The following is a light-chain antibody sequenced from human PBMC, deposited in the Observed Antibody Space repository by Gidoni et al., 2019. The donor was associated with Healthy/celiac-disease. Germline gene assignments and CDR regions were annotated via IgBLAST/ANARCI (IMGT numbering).Light chain of an antibody. Sequence: QSALTQPAHVSGSTGQSITIFCTGTSSDFGSYNLVSWYQQQPGKAPQLMIYEGSKRPSGVSNRFSGSKSGNTASLTISGLQAEDEADYYCCSYAGSSTWVFGGGTKLTVL. J-gene: IGLJ3*02. CDR1: SSDFGSYNL. V-gene: IGLV2-23*01. CDR3: CSYAGSSTWV. CDR2: EGS.